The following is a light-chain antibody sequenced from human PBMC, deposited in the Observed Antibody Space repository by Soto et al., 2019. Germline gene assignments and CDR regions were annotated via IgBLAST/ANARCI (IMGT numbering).Light chain of an antibody. CDR3: QQYNNWPLT. CDR1: QSVGSN. J-gene: IGKJ4*01. V-gene: IGKV3-15*01. CDR2: GAS. Sequence: EIVMTQSPATLSVSPGERATLSCRASQSVGSNLAWYQQKPGQAPRLLIYGASTRATGIPARFSGSRSGTEFTLTISSLQSEDFALYYCQQYNNWPLTFGGGTKVDIK.